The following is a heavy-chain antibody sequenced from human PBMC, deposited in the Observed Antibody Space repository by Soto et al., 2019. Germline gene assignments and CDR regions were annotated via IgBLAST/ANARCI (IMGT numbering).Heavy chain of an antibody. V-gene: IGHV3-23*01. J-gene: IGHJ4*02. D-gene: IGHD3-16*01. CDR2: ITAGNGDT. CDR3: VKALYIWGVTGDY. Sequence: EVHLLESGGGLVQPGGSLRLACAASGFAFSDYDVSWVRQTPGKGLQWVSLITAGNGDTYYADSVKGRFTISRDNSKNTLYLQMNNLRVEDSAIYYCVKALYIWGVTGDYWGQGALVTVAS. CDR1: GFAFSDYD.